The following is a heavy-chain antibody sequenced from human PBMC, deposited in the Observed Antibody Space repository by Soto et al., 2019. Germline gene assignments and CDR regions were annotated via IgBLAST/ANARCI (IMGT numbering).Heavy chain of an antibody. Sequence: QVQLVQSGAEVKKPGASVKVSCKASGYTFTSYDINWVRQATGQGLEWMGWMNPNSGNTGYAQKFQGRVTMTRNTSKSQATWGLSSRKLGARAGFYVGGGNGGGTDYWGQGTLVTVSS. CDR1: GYTFTSYD. D-gene: IGHD3-16*01. CDR3: GGGNGGGTDY. V-gene: IGHV1-8*01. J-gene: IGHJ4*02. CDR2: MNPNSGNT.